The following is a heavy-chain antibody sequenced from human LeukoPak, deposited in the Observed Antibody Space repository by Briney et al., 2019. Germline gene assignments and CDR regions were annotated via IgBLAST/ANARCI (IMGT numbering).Heavy chain of an antibody. J-gene: IGHJ3*02. CDR3: AKALIAAAGPLVDAFDI. V-gene: IGHV3-23*01. CDR1: GFTFDDYA. CDR2: IRDSGSST. Sequence: GGSLRLSCAVSGFTFDDYAMSWVRQAPGKGLEWVSAIRDSGSSTHYADSVKGRFTISRDNSKNTLYLQMNSLRAEDTAVYYCAKALIAAAGPLVDAFDIWGQGTMVTVSS. D-gene: IGHD6-13*01.